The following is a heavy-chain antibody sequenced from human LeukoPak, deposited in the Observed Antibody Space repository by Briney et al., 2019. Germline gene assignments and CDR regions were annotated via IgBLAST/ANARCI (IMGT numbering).Heavy chain of an antibody. Sequence: GGSLRLSCAASGFTFSSYAMHWVRQAPGKVLEWVAVITHDGTNKYYADSVKGRFTISRDNSKNALYLQMNSLRAEDTAVYYCARDGSSWSFDHWGQGALVTVSS. J-gene: IGHJ4*02. CDR3: ARDGSSWSFDH. V-gene: IGHV3-30*01. CDR2: ITHDGTNK. CDR1: GFTFSSYA. D-gene: IGHD6-13*01.